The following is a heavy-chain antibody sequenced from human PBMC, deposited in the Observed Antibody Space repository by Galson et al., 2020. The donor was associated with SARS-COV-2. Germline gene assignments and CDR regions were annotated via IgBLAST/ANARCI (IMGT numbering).Heavy chain of an antibody. CDR3: ATQITMVEAFDI. D-gene: IGHD3-10*01. CDR1: GFTFSSYG. CDR2: IWYDGSNK. V-gene: IGHV3-33*01. Sequence: PGGSLRLSCAASGFTFSSYGMHWVRQAPGKGLEWVAVIWYDGSNKYYADSVKGRFTISRDNSKNTLYLQMNSLRAEDTAVYYCATQITMVEAFDIWGQGTMVTVSS. J-gene: IGHJ3*02.